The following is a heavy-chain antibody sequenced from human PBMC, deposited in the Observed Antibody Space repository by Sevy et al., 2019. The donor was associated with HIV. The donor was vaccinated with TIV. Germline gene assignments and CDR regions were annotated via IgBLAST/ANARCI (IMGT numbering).Heavy chain of an antibody. V-gene: IGHV1-24*01. Sequence: ASVKVSCKVSGYTLTQLSMHWVRQAPGKGLEWMGSFDPEDGETLYAQKFQGRVTMTEDTSTNTAYMELSSLRSEDTAVYYCATTKDYYDGSGSPFDYWGQGTLVTVSS. D-gene: IGHD3-22*01. J-gene: IGHJ4*02. CDR3: ATTKDYYDGSGSPFDY. CDR1: GYTLTQLS. CDR2: FDPEDGET.